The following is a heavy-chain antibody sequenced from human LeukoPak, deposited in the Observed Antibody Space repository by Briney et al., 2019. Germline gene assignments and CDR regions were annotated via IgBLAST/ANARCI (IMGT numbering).Heavy chain of an antibody. CDR2: IYYSGST. CDR1: GGSISSSSYY. CDR3: ARGDDILTGYYSDWFDP. V-gene: IGHV4-39*07. J-gene: IGHJ5*02. D-gene: IGHD3-9*01. Sequence: PSETLSLTCTVSGGSISSSSYYWGWIRQPPGKGLEWIGSIYYSGSTYYNPSLKSRVTISLDTSKNQFSLKLSSVTAADTALYYCARGDDILTGYYSDWFDPWGQGTLVTVSS.